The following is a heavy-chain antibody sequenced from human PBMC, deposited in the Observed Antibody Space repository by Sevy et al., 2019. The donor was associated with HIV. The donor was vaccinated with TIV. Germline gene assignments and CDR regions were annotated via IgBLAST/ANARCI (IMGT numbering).Heavy chain of an antibody. CDR3: ASDQSGIAAAGIDFDY. D-gene: IGHD6-13*01. V-gene: IGHV3-30-3*01. CDR2: IPYDGSNK. CDR1: GFTFSSYA. Sequence: GGSLRLSCAASGFTFSSYAMHWVRQAPGKGLEWVAVIPYDGSNKYYADSVKGRFTISRDNSKNTLYLQMNSLRAEDTAVYYCASDQSGIAAAGIDFDYWGQGTLVTVSS. J-gene: IGHJ4*02.